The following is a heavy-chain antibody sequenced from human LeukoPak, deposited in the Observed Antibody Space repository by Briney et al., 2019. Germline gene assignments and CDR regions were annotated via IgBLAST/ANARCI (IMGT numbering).Heavy chain of an antibody. Sequence: PGGSLRLSCATSGFTVSSSFMSWVRQAPGKGLEWVSVFYSDGSRYYADSVKGRLTISRDNSKNTLYFQMNSLRAEDTAVYYCARGTFYGGNSPFAFDIWGQGTMVTVSS. V-gene: IGHV3-53*01. CDR1: GFTVSSSF. D-gene: IGHD4-23*01. CDR3: ARGTFYGGNSPFAFDI. J-gene: IGHJ3*02. CDR2: FYSDGSR.